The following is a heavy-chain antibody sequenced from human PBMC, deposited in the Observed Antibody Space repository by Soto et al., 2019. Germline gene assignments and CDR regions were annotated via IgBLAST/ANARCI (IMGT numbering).Heavy chain of an antibody. J-gene: IGHJ4*02. V-gene: IGHV5-51*01. CDR1: GYSFSNYW. Sequence: PGESLKISCKGSGYSFSNYWIVWVRQMPGKGLEWMGIIYPGDSDTRYSPSFQGQVTISADKSISTAYLQWSSLKASDTAMYYCARQKIPGYSSGWYYYWGQGTLVTVSS. CDR2: IYPGDSDT. D-gene: IGHD6-19*01. CDR3: ARQKIPGYSSGWYYY.